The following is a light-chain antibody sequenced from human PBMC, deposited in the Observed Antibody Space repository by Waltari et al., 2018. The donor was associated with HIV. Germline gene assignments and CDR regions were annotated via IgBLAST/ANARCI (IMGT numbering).Light chain of an antibody. V-gene: IGKV4-1*01. Sequence: DIVMTQSPDFLAVSLGERATIYCKSSQSVLYSSNNKHYLAWYQQKAGQSPRLLINWASTREYGVPERFSGSGSGTNFTLTISSLQAEDVALYYCLQYYSSLYTFGQGTKLEIK. J-gene: IGKJ2*01. CDR3: LQYYSSLYT. CDR2: WAS. CDR1: QSVLYSSNNKHY.